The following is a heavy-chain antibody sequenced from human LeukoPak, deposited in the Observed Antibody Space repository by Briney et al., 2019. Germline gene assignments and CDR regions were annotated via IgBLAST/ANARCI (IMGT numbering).Heavy chain of an antibody. Sequence: ASVKVSCKASGYTFTGYYMHWVRQAPGQGLEWMGWINPNSGGTNYAQKFQGWVTMTRDTSISTAYMELSRLRSDDTAVYYCARFSMIAVAGPNYYYYGMDVWGQGTTVTVSS. CDR3: ARFSMIAVAGPNYYYYGMDV. V-gene: IGHV1-2*04. J-gene: IGHJ6*02. CDR1: GYTFTGYY. CDR2: INPNSGGT. D-gene: IGHD6-19*01.